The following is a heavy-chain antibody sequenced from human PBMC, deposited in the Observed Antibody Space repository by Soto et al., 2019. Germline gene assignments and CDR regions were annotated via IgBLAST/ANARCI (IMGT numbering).Heavy chain of an antibody. V-gene: IGHV4-30-4*01. CDR3: ARLLMNYYRFDQ. J-gene: IGHJ5*02. D-gene: IGHD3-22*01. Sequence: PSETLSLTCSVSGGSFSSAVCYWSWIRQPPRKGLEWIGNSYYSGSNNYIPSLQSRVTIALDTSKSQFSLTLRSVSAADTAVYYCARLLMNYYRFDQWGQGNLVTVSS. CDR2: SYYSGSN. CDR1: GGSFSSAVCY.